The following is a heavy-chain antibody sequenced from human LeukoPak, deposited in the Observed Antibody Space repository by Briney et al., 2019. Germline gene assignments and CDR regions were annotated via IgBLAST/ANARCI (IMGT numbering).Heavy chain of an antibody. Sequence: GASVKVSCKASGYTFSGYYMHWVRQAPGQGLEWMGWIYPNSGDTNYAQNFQGRVTMTRDTSISTVYMELTRLTSDDTAVYYCARGSVTSGWYLNLGYWGQGTLVTVSS. V-gene: IGHV1-2*02. J-gene: IGHJ4*02. D-gene: IGHD6-19*01. CDR3: ARGSVTSGWYLNLGY. CDR1: GYTFSGYY. CDR2: IYPNSGDT.